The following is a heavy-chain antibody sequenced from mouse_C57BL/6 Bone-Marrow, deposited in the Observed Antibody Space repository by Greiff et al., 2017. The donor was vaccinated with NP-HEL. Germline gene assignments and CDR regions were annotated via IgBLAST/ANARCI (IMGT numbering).Heavy chain of an antibody. CDR3: ARIYYGYDYAMDY. CDR2: INPNNGGT. J-gene: IGHJ4*01. D-gene: IGHD2-2*01. CDR1: GYTFTDYY. V-gene: IGHV1-26*01. Sequence: EVMLQQSGPELVKPGASVKISCKASGYTFTDYYMNWVKQSHGKSLEWIGDINPNNGGTSYNQKFKGKATLTVDKSSSTAYMELRSLTSEDSAVYYCARIYYGYDYAMDYWGQGTSVTVSS.